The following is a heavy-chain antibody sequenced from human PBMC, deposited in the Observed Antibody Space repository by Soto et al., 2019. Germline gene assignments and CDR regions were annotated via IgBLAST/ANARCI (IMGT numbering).Heavy chain of an antibody. CDR2: ISSSSSYT. Sequence: GGSLRLSCAASGFTFSSYSMNWVRQAPGKGLEWVSSISSSSSYTYYADSVKGRFTISRDNAKNSQYLQMNSLRAEDTAVYYCASSGCYDSSGYSNWFDHWGQGTLVTVSS. V-gene: IGHV3-21*04. J-gene: IGHJ5*02. CDR1: GFTFSSYS. D-gene: IGHD3-22*01. CDR3: ASSGCYDSSGYSNWFDH.